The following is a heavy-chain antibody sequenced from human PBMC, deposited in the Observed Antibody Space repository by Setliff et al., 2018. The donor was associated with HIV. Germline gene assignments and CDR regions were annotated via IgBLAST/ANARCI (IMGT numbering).Heavy chain of an antibody. CDR2: ISAYNGNT. J-gene: IGHJ6*02. CDR1: GYTFTSYG. Sequence: ASVKVSCKASGYTFTSYGISWVRPAPGQGLEWMGWISAYNGNTNYAQKLQGRVTMTTDTSTSTAYMELRSLRSDDTAVYYCASGSEHYYDSSGYLFLSCYYYGMDVWGQGTTVTVSS. V-gene: IGHV1-18*01. D-gene: IGHD3-22*01. CDR3: ASGSEHYYDSSGYLFLSCYYYGMDV.